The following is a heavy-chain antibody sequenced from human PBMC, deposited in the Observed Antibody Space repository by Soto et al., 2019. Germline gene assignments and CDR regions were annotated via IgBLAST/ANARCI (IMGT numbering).Heavy chain of an antibody. CDR3: ARDPHEFWTSYWFDP. V-gene: IGHV1-18*01. Sequence: ASVKVSCKASGYTFTSCGINWVRQAPGQGLELMGWISAYDGKTNYAEKFQGRVTLTTDTSTRTAYMELRSLRSDDPAIYYCARDPHEFWTSYWFDPWGQGTSVTVSA. D-gene: IGHD3-3*01. CDR2: ISAYDGKT. CDR1: GYTFTSCG. J-gene: IGHJ5*02.